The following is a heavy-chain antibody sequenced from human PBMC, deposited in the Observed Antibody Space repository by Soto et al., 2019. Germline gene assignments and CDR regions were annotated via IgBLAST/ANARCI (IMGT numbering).Heavy chain of an antibody. V-gene: IGHV3-23*01. CDR2: NSGSGDST. D-gene: IGHD6-19*01. CDR3: AKGDSSAYLSVFDP. CDR1: GFTFSSYA. J-gene: IGHJ5*02. Sequence: EVQLLESGGGLAQPGGSLTLSCAASGFTFSSYAMSWVRQAPGKGLEWVSTNSGSGDSTYYADFVKGRFTISRDNSKNILYLQMNTLRAEDTAVYYCAKGDSSAYLSVFDPWGQGTLVSVSS.